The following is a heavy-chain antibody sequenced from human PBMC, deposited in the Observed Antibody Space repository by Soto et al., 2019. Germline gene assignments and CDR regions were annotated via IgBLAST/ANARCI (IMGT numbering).Heavy chain of an antibody. CDR1: GFAFTSYG. Sequence: GASVKVSCKASGFAFTSYGISWVRQAPGQGLEWMGWINVYNGNTNYAQKFQGRVTMTRNTSISTAYMELSSLRSEDTAVYYCAREDYGGRPGYWGQGTLVTVS. CDR3: AREDYGGRPGY. V-gene: IGHV1-18*01. J-gene: IGHJ4*02. D-gene: IGHD4-17*01. CDR2: INVYNGNT.